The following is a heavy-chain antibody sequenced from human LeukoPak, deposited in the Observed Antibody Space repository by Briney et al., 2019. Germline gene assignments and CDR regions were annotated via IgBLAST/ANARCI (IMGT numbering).Heavy chain of an antibody. J-gene: IGHJ6*02. CDR3: ARDQRIAVAGTIYYYGMDV. CDR1: GYTFTSYG. D-gene: IGHD6-19*01. CDR2: ISAYNGNT. Sequence: ASVKVSCKASGYTFTSYGISWVRQAPGQGLEWMGWISAYNGNTNYAQKLQGRVTMTTDTSTSTAYMELRSLRSDDTAVYYCARDQRIAVAGTIYYYGMDVWGQGTTVTVSS. V-gene: IGHV1-18*01.